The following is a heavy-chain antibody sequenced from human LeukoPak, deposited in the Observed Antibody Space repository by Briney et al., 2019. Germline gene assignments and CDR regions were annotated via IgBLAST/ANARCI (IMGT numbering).Heavy chain of an antibody. CDR3: AKVEGKIDPAGYFDY. J-gene: IGHJ4*02. D-gene: IGHD3-22*01. CDR1: GFTFSTYS. Sequence: GGSLRLSCAASGFTFSTYSMNWVRQAPGKGLEWVSSISSSSTYIYYADSVKGRFTISRDNSKNTLYLQMNSLRAEDTAVYYCAKVEGKIDPAGYFDYWGQGTLVTVSS. V-gene: IGHV3-21*01. CDR2: ISSSSTYI.